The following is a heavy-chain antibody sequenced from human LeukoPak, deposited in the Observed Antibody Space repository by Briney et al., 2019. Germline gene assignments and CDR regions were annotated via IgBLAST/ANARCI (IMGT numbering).Heavy chain of an antibody. CDR2: VTGTGDST. CDR3: ARDTSWAFDY. Sequence: GGSLRLSCAASGFTFSSYSMNWVRQAPGRGLEWVSAVTGTGDSTYYANSVKGRFTISRDNAKNSLYLQMDSLRGDDTAIYYCARDTSWAFDYWGQGTLVTVSS. CDR1: GFTFSSYS. D-gene: IGHD2-2*01. V-gene: IGHV3-21*01. J-gene: IGHJ4*02.